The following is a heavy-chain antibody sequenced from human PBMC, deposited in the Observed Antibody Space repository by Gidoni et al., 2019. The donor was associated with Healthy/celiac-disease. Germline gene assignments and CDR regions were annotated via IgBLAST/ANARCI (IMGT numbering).Heavy chain of an antibody. CDR3: AREGGYSGEWDAFDI. Sequence: NAGNGNTKYSQKFQGRVTITRDTSASTAYMELSSLRSEDTAVYYCAREGGYSGEWDAFDIWGQGTMVTVSS. D-gene: IGHD2-21*01. J-gene: IGHJ3*02. CDR2: NAGNGNT. V-gene: IGHV1-3*01.